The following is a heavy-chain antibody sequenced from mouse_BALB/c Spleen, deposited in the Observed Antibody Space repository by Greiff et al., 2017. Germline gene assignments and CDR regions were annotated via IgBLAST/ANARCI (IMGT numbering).Heavy chain of an antibody. J-gene: IGHJ3*01. D-gene: IGHD2-5*01. CDR3: ARNTDSNYGFAY. V-gene: IGHV2-6-4*01. Sequence: QVLLMESGPGLVAPSQSLSITCTVSGFSFSRYSVPWVRQPPGKGLAWLGMIRGGGSTDYNSALKSRLSISKDNSKSQVFLRMNSLQTDDTAMYYCARNTDSNYGFAYWGQGTLVTVSA. CDR1: GFSFSRYS. CDR2: IRGGGST.